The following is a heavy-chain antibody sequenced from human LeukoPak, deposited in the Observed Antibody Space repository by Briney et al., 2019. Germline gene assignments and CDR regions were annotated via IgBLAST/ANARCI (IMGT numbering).Heavy chain of an antibody. D-gene: IGHD6-19*01. Sequence: ASVKVSCKASGYTFTSYDINWVRQATGQGLEWMGWMNPNSGDTGYAQKFQGRVTITRNTSISTAYMELSSLRSEDTAVYYCARYRAVAGLDAFDIWGQGTMVTVSS. CDR3: ARYRAVAGLDAFDI. V-gene: IGHV1-8*01. CDR1: GYTFTSYD. J-gene: IGHJ3*02. CDR2: MNPNSGDT.